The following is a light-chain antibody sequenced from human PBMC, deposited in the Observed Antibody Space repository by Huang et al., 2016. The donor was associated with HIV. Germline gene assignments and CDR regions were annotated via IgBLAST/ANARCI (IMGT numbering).Light chain of an antibody. V-gene: IGKV4-1*01. CDR1: QSVYSSSTSKDY. CDR2: WAE. Sequence: DIIMTQSPDSLAVSLGERATLNCRSSQSVYSSSTSKDYRAWFQQKPGQPRRLLLFWAETREAGVHERFSGSGAGTHFTLTIANLEAEDAAIYYCQQYYSSPQTFGQGTSVEVK. CDR3: QQYYSSPQT. J-gene: IGKJ1*01.